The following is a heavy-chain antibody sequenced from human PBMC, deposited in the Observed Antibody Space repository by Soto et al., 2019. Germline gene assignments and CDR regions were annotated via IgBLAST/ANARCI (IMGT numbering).Heavy chain of an antibody. V-gene: IGHV3-23*01. CDR1: GFTFSTYA. Sequence: EVQLLESGGGLVQPGGSLRLSCAASGFTFSTYAMTWVRQAPGKGLEWVSAITATSGNIFYADSVKGRFTVSRDNSKNTLYLQMNSLRAEDTAIYYCARRESTIGYGMDVWGPGTTVTAS. CDR2: ITATSGNI. D-gene: IGHD1-1*01. J-gene: IGHJ6*02. CDR3: ARRESTIGYGMDV.